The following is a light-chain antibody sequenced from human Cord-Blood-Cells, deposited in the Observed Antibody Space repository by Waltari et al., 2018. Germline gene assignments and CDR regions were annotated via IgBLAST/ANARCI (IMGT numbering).Light chain of an antibody. V-gene: IGLV3-19*01. CDR2: VKN. Sequence: SSELTQDPAVSVALGQTVRITCQGDSLRSYYASWYQQKPGQAPVLVIYVKNNRPSGIPIRFSGSSSGNTASLTIPGAQAEDEADYYCNSRDSSGNHVVFGGGTKLTVL. CDR3: NSRDSSGNHVV. J-gene: IGLJ2*01. CDR1: SLRSYY.